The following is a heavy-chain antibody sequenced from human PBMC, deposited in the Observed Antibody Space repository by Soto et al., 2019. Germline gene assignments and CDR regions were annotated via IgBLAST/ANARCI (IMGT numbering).Heavy chain of an antibody. CDR3: ATPLMRAAAGTLKSREFDY. Sequence: WASVKVSCKASGYTFTSYYMHWVRQAPGQGLEWMGIINPSGGSTSYAQKFQGRVTMTRDTSTSTVYMELSSLRSEDTAVYYCATPLMRAAAGTLKSREFDYWGQGTLVTVSS. J-gene: IGHJ4*02. CDR2: INPSGGST. V-gene: IGHV1-46*01. CDR1: GYTFTSYY. D-gene: IGHD6-13*01.